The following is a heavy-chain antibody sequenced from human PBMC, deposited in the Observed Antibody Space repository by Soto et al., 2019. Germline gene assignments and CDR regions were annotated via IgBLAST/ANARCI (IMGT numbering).Heavy chain of an antibody. V-gene: IGHV4-59*01. D-gene: IGHD3-10*01. CDR3: ARGRYGSGTVDY. J-gene: IGHJ4*02. CDR1: GGSIRGYY. CDR2: SYSSETT. Sequence: QVQLQESGPGLVKPSETLSLTCSVSGGSIRGYYWSWMRQTPGKGLELIGYSYSSETTNYNPSLKSRSTISLDTSKRQVSLRLTSVTAADTALYFCARGRYGSGTVDYWGQGILVTVSS.